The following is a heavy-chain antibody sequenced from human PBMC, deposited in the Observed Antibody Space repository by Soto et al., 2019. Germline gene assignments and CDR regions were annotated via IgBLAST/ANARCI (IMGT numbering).Heavy chain of an antibody. CDR1: GGTFSSYA. CDR2: IIPIFGTA. J-gene: IGHJ6*02. D-gene: IGHD2-2*01. V-gene: IGHV1-69*13. CDR3: ARVFFRYCSSTSCPPTTSYPNGMDV. Sequence: ASAKVSCKASGGTFSSYAISWVRQAPGQGLEWMGGIIPIFGTANYAQKFQGRVTITADESTSTAYMELSSLRSEDTAVYYCARVFFRYCSSTSCPPTTSYPNGMDVWGQGTTVTVSS.